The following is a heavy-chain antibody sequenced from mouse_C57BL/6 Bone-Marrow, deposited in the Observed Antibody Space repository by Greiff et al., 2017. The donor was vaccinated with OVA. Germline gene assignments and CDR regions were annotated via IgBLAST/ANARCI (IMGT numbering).Heavy chain of an antibody. CDR3: ARQAWLLRFAY. V-gene: IGHV5-9*01. CDR1: GFTFSSYT. D-gene: IGHD2-3*01. Sequence: DVKLVESGGGLVKPGGSLKLSCAASGFTFSSYTMSWVRQTPEKRLEWVATISGGGGNTYYPDSVKGRFTISRDNAKNTLYLQMSSLRSEDTALYYCARQAWLLRFAYWGQGTLVTVSA. CDR2: ISGGGGNT. J-gene: IGHJ3*01.